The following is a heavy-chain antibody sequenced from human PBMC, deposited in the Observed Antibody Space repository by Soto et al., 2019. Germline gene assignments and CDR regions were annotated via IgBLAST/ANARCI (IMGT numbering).Heavy chain of an antibody. CDR1: AVTFTGFG. CDR2: IRFDGSNT. J-gene: IGHJ4*02. CDR3: ARDGVGTTTYFGYFDY. Sequence: GGSLRLSCAASAVTFTGFGMHWVRQAPGKGLEWVAVIRFDGSNTHYADSVKGRFTISRDNPKNMLYLQMNSLRAEETAIYYCARDGVGTTTYFGYFDYWGRGTLVSVSS. D-gene: IGHD1-26*01. V-gene: IGHV3-33*01.